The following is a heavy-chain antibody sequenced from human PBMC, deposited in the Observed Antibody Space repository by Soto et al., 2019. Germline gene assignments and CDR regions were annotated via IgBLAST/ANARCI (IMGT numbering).Heavy chain of an antibody. CDR1: GFTFISLW. CDR3: ARFYYDSSGYLPSPYYYYYGMDV. J-gene: IGHJ6*02. D-gene: IGHD3-22*01. V-gene: IGHV3-7*04. CDR2: IKQDGSEK. Sequence: LGPSCASSGFTFISLWMSWVRPAPGERVEWGGKIKQDGSEKYYVDSVKGRFTISRDNAKNSLYLQMNSLRAEDTAVYYCARFYYDSSGYLPSPYYYYYGMDVWGQGTTVTVSS.